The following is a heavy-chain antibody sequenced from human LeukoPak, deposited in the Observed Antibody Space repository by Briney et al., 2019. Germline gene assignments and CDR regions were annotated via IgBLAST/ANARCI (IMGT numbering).Heavy chain of an antibody. D-gene: IGHD3-22*01. CDR1: GHTFTGYY. J-gene: IGHJ4*02. V-gene: IGHV1-2*02. CDR2: INPNSGGT. Sequence: GASVKVSCKASGHTFTGYYMHWVRQAPGQGLEWMGWINPNSGGTNYAQKFQGRVTMTRDTSISTAYMEMSRLRSDDTAVYFCARDRGSSGYSAYWGQGTLVTVSS. CDR3: ARDRGSSGYSAY.